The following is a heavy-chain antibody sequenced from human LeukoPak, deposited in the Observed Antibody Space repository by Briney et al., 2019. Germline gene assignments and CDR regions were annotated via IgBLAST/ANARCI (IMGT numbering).Heavy chain of an antibody. D-gene: IGHD6-13*01. CDR2: IYTSGST. Sequence: SETLSLTCTVSGGSISSGSYYWSWIRQPAGKGLEWIGRIYTSGSTNYNPSLKSRVTISVDTSKNQFSLKLSSVTAADTAVYYCARLAAGPYSWFDPWGQGTLVTVSS. CDR1: GGSISSGSYY. J-gene: IGHJ5*02. V-gene: IGHV4-61*02. CDR3: ARLAAGPYSWFDP.